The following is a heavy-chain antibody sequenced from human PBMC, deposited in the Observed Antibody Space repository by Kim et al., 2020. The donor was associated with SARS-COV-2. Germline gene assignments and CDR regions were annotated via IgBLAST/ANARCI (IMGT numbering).Heavy chain of an antibody. V-gene: IGHV1-24*01. CDR3: ATAFAAAGTPHHHYYYYGLDV. CDR2: FDPEDGET. J-gene: IGHJ6*02. Sequence: ASVKVSCKVSGYTLTELSMHWVRQAPGKGLEWMGGFDPEDGETIYAQKFQGRVTMTEDTSTDTAYMELSSLRSEDTAVYYCATAFAAAGTPHHHYYYYGLDVWGQGTTVTVSS. D-gene: IGHD6-13*01. CDR1: GYTLTELS.